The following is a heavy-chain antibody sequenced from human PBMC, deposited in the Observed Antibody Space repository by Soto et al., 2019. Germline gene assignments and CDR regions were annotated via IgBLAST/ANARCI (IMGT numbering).Heavy chain of an antibody. CDR1: GGTFSSYA. Sequence: SVKVSCKASGGTFSSYAISWVRQAPGQGLEWMGGIIPIFGTANYAQKFQGRVTITADESTSTAYMELSSLRSEDTAVYYCARDQCSGGSCYPENYYYYYYGMDVWGQGTTVTVSS. J-gene: IGHJ6*02. D-gene: IGHD2-15*01. V-gene: IGHV1-69*13. CDR2: IIPIFGTA. CDR3: ARDQCSGGSCYPENYYYYYYGMDV.